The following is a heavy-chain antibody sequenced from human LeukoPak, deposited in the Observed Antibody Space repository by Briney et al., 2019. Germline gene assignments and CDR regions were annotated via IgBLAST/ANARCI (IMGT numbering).Heavy chain of an antibody. D-gene: IGHD3-10*01. Sequence: GGSLRLSCAASGFTFSSYSMNWVRQAPGKGLEWVSYISSSSSTIYYADSVKGRFTISRDNAKNSLYLQMNSLRAEDTAVYYCARVRLGDYYGSGSSAFDIWGQGTMVTVSS. CDR2: ISSSSSTI. CDR1: GFTFSSYS. J-gene: IGHJ3*02. CDR3: ARVRLGDYYGSGSSAFDI. V-gene: IGHV3-48*04.